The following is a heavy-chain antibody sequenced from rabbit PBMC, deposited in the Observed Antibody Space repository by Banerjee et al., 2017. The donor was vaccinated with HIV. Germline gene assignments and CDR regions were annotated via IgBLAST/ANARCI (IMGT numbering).Heavy chain of an antibody. CDR1: GFSFSNKYV. J-gene: IGHJ6*01. D-gene: IGHD4-2*01. V-gene: IGHV1S45*01. CDR3: ARVLVEYDYGMDL. Sequence: QEQLVESGGDLVKPGSSLTLTCTASGFSFSNKYVMCWVRQAPGKGLEWIACIYVDSVANTYYANWAKGRFSISKTSSTTVTLQMTSLTAADTASYFCARVLVEYDYGMDLWGQGTLVTVS. CDR2: IYVDSVANT.